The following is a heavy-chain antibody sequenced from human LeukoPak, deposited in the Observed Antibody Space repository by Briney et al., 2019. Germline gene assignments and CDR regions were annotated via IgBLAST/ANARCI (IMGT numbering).Heavy chain of an antibody. V-gene: IGHV3-23*01. CDR1: GFTFSSYA. D-gene: IGHD3-9*01. CDR2: LSGSGGYT. CDR3: AKAARFTYYDILTGPFDP. Sequence: PGGSLRLSCAASGFTFSSYAMSWVRQAPGKGLEWVSTLSGSGGYTCYADPVKGRFTISRDNSKDTLSLQMNNLRAEDTAVYYCAKAARFTYYDILTGPFDPWGQGTLVAVSS. J-gene: IGHJ5*02.